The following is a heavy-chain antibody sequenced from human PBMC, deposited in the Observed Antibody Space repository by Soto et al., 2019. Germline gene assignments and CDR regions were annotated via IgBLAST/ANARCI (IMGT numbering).Heavy chain of an antibody. D-gene: IGHD3-16*01. Sequence: QITLKESGPTLVKPTQTLTLTCTFSGFSLSTIGVGVGWIRQPPGKALEWLAVIYWDDDKRYRPSLKSRLTISKDTSKNQVVLTVTNMDPVDTATYYCARRGVWYFDLWGRGTLVTVSS. CDR1: GFSLSTIGVG. CDR3: ARRGVWYFDL. V-gene: IGHV2-5*02. J-gene: IGHJ2*01. CDR2: IYWDDDK.